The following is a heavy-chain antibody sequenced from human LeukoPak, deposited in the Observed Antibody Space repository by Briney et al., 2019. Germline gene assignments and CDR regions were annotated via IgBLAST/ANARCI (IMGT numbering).Heavy chain of an antibody. J-gene: IGHJ4*02. D-gene: IGHD6-6*01. CDR1: GYTFTSYD. Sequence: ASVKVSCKASGYTFTSYDINWVRQATGQGLEWMGWMNPNSGNTGYAQKFQGRVTMTRNTSISTAYMELSSLRSEDTAVYYCARGWIAARPLAYWGQGALVTVSS. CDR3: ARGWIAARPLAY. V-gene: IGHV1-8*01. CDR2: MNPNSGNT.